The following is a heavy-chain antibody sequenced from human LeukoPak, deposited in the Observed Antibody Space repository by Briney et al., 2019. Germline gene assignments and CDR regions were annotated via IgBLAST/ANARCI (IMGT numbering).Heavy chain of an antibody. D-gene: IGHD3-22*01. CDR2: IYYSGST. V-gene: IGHV4-59*13. CDR1: GGSSSCYY. Sequence: SDPLPLTSTVSGGSSSCYYWRGLRPPPGKVLEGFGYIYYSGSTNYNSSLKSRVTISVDTSKNQFSLKLSSVTAADTAMYYCARGDYYDSSPLGYWGQGTLVTVSS. J-gene: IGHJ4*02. CDR3: ARGDYYDSSPLGY.